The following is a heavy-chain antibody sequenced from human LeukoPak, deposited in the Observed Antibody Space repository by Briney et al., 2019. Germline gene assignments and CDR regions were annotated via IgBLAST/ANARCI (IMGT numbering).Heavy chain of an antibody. CDR3: ARDIISYDSSGYYAVEDY. J-gene: IGHJ4*02. V-gene: IGHV4-39*07. CDR2: IYYSGST. Sequence: SETLSLTCTVSGGSISSSSYYWGWIRQPPGKGLEWIGSIYYSGSTYYNPSLKSRVTISVDTSKNQFSLKLSSVTAADTAVYYCARDIISYDSSGYYAVEDYWGQGTLVTVSS. D-gene: IGHD3-22*01. CDR1: GGSISSSSYY.